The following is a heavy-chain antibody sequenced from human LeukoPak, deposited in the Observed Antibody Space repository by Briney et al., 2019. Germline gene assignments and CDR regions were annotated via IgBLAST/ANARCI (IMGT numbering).Heavy chain of an antibody. V-gene: IGHV4-39*01. CDR2: IYYSGST. Sequence: SETLSLTCTVSGGSISSSSYYWGWIRQPPGKGLEWIGSIYYSGSTYYNPSLKSRVTISVDTSKNQFSLKLSSVTAADTAVYYCARQHARGYRYAQFDYWGQGTLVTVSS. CDR3: ARQHARGYRYAQFDY. D-gene: IGHD5-18*01. CDR1: GGSISSSSYY. J-gene: IGHJ4*02.